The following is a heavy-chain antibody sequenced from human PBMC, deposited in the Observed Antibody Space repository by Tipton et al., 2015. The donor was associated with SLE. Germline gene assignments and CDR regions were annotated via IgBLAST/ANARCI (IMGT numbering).Heavy chain of an antibody. CDR3: AKDGPPYDFWRRYYFDY. V-gene: IGHV3-30*02. J-gene: IGHJ4*02. Sequence: GSLRLSCAASGFTFSSYGMHWVRQAPGKGLEWVAFIRYDGSNKYYADSVKGRFTISRDNSKNTLYLQMNSLRAEDTAVYYCAKDGPPYDFWRRYYFDYWGQGTLVTVSS. CDR1: GFTFSSYG. CDR2: IRYDGSNK. D-gene: IGHD3-3*01.